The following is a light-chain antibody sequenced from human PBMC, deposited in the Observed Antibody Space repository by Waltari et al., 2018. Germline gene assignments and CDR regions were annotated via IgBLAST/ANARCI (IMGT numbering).Light chain of an antibody. CDR2: AAS. V-gene: IGKV1-39*01. CDR1: QNINKC. J-gene: IGKJ3*01. CDR3: QHSHSTPIT. Sequence: DIPMTQSPSFRSESVGDRVTITCRASQNINKCLNWYQQKPGKAPKFMIYAASLLQTGVPARFSGSGSGTEFTLTIGSLQPEDFATYYCQHSHSTPITFGPGTTVDV.